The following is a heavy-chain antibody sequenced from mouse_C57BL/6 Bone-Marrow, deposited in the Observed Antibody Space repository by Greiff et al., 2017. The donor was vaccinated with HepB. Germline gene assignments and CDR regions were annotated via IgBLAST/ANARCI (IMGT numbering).Heavy chain of an antibody. CDR3: ARTAGIRPHYAMDY. CDR1: GYTFTSYW. Sequence: VQLQQPGAELVRPGSSVKLSCKASGYTFTSYWMDWVKQRPGQGLEWIGNIYPSDSETHYNQKFKDKATLTVDKSSSTAYMQLSSLTSEDSAVYYCARTAGIRPHYAMDYWGQGTSVTVSS. J-gene: IGHJ4*01. CDR2: IYPSDSET. D-gene: IGHD1-1*01. V-gene: IGHV1-61*01.